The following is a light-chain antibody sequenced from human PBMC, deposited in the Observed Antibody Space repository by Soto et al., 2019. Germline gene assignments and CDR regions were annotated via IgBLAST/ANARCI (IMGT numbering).Light chain of an antibody. CDR1: QSVLYNSNNKNY. CDR2: WAS. Sequence: DIVMTQSPDSLAVSLGERATINCKSSQSVLYNSNNKNYLAWYKQKPGQSPKLLIYWASTRESVVPGRFSGSETGADFTFTITSLQAEDGAVSYCQQCDSTPRTFGQGTKVEIK. CDR3: QQCDSTPRT. V-gene: IGKV4-1*01. J-gene: IGKJ1*01.